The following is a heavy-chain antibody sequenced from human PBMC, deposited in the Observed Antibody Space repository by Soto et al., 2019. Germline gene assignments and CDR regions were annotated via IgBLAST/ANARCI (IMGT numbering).Heavy chain of an antibody. J-gene: IGHJ6*02. Sequence: GASVKVSCKASGDTYTSYYIHWVRQAPGQGLGWMGTFNPSGGGPFCAQKFQGRVTMTGDTSTSTVYMELSSLRSEDTAVYYCARRGGSSSGYYYYAMDVWGQGTTVTVSS. D-gene: IGHD6-6*01. CDR1: GDTYTSYY. CDR3: ARRGGSSSGYYYYAMDV. V-gene: IGHV1-46*01. CDR2: FNPSGGGP.